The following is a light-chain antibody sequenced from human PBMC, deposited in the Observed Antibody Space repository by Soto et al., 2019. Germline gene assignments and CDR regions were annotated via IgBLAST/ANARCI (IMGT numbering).Light chain of an antibody. CDR2: GNS. V-gene: IGLV1-40*01. CDR3: QSYDSSLSGVV. Sequence: QSVLTQPHSVSGAPGQRVTISCTGSSSNIGAGYDVHWYQQLPGTAPKLLIYGNSNRPSGVPDRFSDSKSGTSASLAITGLQAEDEADYYCQSYDSSLSGVVFGGGTKLTVL. CDR1: SSNIGAGYD. J-gene: IGLJ2*01.